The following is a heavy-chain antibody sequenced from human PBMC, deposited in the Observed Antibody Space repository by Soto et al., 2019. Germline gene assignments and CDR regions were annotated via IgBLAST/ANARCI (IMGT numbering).Heavy chain of an antibody. CDR2: IWYDGSNK. CDR1: GFTFSSYG. J-gene: IGHJ4*02. CDR3: AGDGSGSSWSKKILDY. V-gene: IGHV3-33*01. Sequence: PGGSLRLSCAASGFTFSSYGMHWVRQAPGKGLEWVAVIWYDGSNKYYADSVKGRFTISRDNSKNTLYLQMNSLRAEDTAVYYCAGDGSGSSWSKKILDYWGQGTLVTVSS. D-gene: IGHD6-13*01.